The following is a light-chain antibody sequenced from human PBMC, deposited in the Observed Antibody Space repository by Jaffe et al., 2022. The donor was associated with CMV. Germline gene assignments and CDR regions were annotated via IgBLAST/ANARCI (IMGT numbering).Light chain of an antibody. V-gene: IGKV1-17*01. J-gene: IGKJ2*01. CDR2: FAS. CDR3: LQHNTFPMYT. CDR1: QGIGND. Sequence: DIQMTQSPSSLSASVGDRVTITCRASQGIGNDLGWFQQKPGKAPKRLIYFASRLHTGVPSRFSGSGSGTDFTLTISSLQPEDFATYYCLQHNTFPMYTFGQGTKLEIK.